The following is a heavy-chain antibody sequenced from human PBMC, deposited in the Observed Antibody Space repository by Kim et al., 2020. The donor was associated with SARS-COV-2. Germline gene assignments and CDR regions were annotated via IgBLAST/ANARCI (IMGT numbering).Heavy chain of an antibody. V-gene: IGHV4-39*01. Sequence: SETLSLTCTVSGGSISRSSYYWGWIRQPPGKGLEWIGSIYYSGSTYYNPSLKSRVTISVDTSKNQFSLKLSSVTAADTAVYYCARRNNYYGSGTEGADWFDPWGQGTLVTVSS. CDR3: ARRNNYYGSGTEGADWFDP. CDR1: GGSISRSSYY. D-gene: IGHD3-10*01. J-gene: IGHJ5*02. CDR2: IYYSGST.